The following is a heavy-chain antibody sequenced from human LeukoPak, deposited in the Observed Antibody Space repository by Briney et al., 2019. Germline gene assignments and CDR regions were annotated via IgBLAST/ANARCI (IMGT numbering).Heavy chain of an antibody. J-gene: IGHJ3*02. V-gene: IGHV4-4*07. CDR1: GGSISSYY. Sequence: SETPSLTCTVSGGSISSYYWSWIRQPAGKGLEWIGRIYTSGSTNYNPSLKSRVTMSVDTSKNQFSLKLSSVTAADTAVYYCASFSGSYFSDAFDIWGQGTMVTVSS. D-gene: IGHD1-26*01. CDR3: ASFSGSYFSDAFDI. CDR2: IYTSGST.